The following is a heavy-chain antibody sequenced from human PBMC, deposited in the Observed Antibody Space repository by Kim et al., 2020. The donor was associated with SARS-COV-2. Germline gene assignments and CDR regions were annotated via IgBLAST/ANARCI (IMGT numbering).Heavy chain of an antibody. CDR3: ARHRGGSSSDAFDI. Sequence: GESLKISCKGSGYTFSSYWIAWVRQMPGKGLEWMGIIYPGDSDTRYSPSFQGQVTILADKSISTAYLQWSSLKTSDTAMYYCARHRGGSSSDAFDIWGQGTMVTVSS. J-gene: IGHJ3*02. V-gene: IGHV5-51*01. CDR2: IYPGDSDT. CDR1: GYTFSSYW. D-gene: IGHD6-6*01.